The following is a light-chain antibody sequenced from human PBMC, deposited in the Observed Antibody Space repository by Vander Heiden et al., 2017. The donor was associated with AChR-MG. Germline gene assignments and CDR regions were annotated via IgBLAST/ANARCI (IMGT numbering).Light chain of an antibody. V-gene: IGKV4-1*01. J-gene: IGKJ4*01. Sequence: DIEMTQSPDSLAVSLGERATINCKSSQSVLYSSNNKNYLAWYQQKPGQPPKLLIYWASTRESGVPDRFSGSGSGTDFTLTISSLQAEDVAVYYCQQYYSTPRALTFGGGTKVEIK. CDR3: QQYYSTPRALT. CDR1: QSVLYSSNNKNY. CDR2: WAS.